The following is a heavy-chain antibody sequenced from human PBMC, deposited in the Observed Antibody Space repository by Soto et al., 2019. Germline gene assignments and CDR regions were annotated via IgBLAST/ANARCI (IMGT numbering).Heavy chain of an antibody. CDR1: GFTFSNYA. CDR3: AKAGGCGSHDWNYYMDV. CDR2: IRANGGTT. J-gene: IGHJ6*03. V-gene: IGHV3-23*01. Sequence: EVQLLDSGGGLVQPGGSLRLSCVASGFTFSNYAMRWVRQAPGKGLEWVSAIRANGGTTYYADFVKGRLTISRDNSKNTLYLQMNSMGVEDTAVYYCAKAGGCGSHDWNYYMDVWGRGTTLTVSS. D-gene: IGHD3-3*01.